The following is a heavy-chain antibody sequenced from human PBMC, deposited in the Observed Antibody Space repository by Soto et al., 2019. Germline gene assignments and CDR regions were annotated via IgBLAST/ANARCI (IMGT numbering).Heavy chain of an antibody. CDR3: TREIPIALDAFDI. V-gene: IGHV3-49*03. Sequence: GGSLRLSCTASGFTFGDYAMSWFRQAPGKGLEWVGFIRSKAYGGTTEYAASVKGRFTISRDDSKSIAYLQMNSLKTEDTAVYYCTREIPIALDAFDIWGQGTMVTVSS. CDR2: IRSKAYGGTT. CDR1: GFTFGDYA. J-gene: IGHJ3*02. D-gene: IGHD2-21*01.